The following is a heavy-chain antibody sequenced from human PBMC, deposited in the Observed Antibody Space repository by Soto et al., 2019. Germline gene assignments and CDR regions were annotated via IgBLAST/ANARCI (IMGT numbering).Heavy chain of an antibody. CDR2: ISGSGGST. J-gene: IGHJ5*02. D-gene: IGHD2-15*01. CDR3: AKSPSVVLVPSTLGGNNWFDP. V-gene: IGHV3-23*01. CDR1: GLTFSSYA. Sequence: PGGSLRLSCAASGLTFSSYAMNWVRQAPGKELEWVSAISGSGGSTYYADSVKGRFTISRDNSKNTLYLQMNSLKAEDTAVYFCAKSPSVVLVPSTLGGNNWFDPWGQGTLVTVSS.